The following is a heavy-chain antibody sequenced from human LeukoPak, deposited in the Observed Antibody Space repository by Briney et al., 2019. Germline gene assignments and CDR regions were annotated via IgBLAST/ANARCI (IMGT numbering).Heavy chain of an antibody. J-gene: IGHJ4*02. CDR2: ISSSSTYM. CDR1: GFTFSTYS. CDR3: ARTSNTETTGASYFDY. V-gene: IGHV3-21*01. D-gene: IGHD4-17*01. Sequence: PGGSLRLSCAASGFTFSTYSMNWVRQAPGKGLEWVSFISSSSTYMYYADSMKGRFTISRDNAKNSLYLQMNSLRAEDTAVYYCARTSNTETTGASYFDYWGQGILVTVSS.